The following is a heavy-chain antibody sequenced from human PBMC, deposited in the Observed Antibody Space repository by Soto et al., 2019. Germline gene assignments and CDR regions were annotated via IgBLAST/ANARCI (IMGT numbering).Heavy chain of an antibody. CDR2: ISGSGGST. J-gene: IGHJ3*02. D-gene: IGHD3-22*01. CDR1: GFTFSSYA. Sequence: GESLKISCAASGFTFSSYAMSWVRQAPGKGLEWVSAISGSGGSTYYADSVKGRFTISRDNSKNTLYLQMNSLRAEDTAVYYCAKAYYYDSLQGDAFDIWGQGTMVTVSS. V-gene: IGHV3-23*01. CDR3: AKAYYYDSLQGDAFDI.